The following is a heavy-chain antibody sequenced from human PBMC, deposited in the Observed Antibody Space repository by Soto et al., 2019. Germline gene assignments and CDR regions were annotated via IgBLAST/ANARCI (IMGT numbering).Heavy chain of an antibody. J-gene: IGHJ4*02. V-gene: IGHV4-59*01. CDR1: GASISSYY. Sequence: PSETLSLTCAVSGASISSYYWNWIRQPPGKGLEWIGYIWYSGSSNYNPSLKSRVTISVDTSKNQFSLKLTSVTAADTAVYYHDRSGYYIFDYWGQGTLVTVSS. D-gene: IGHD3-22*01. CDR2: IWYSGSS. CDR3: DRSGYYIFDY.